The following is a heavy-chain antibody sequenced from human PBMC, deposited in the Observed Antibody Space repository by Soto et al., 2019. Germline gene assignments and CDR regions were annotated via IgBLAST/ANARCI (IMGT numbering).Heavy chain of an antibody. J-gene: IGHJ4*02. V-gene: IGHV3-30*03. D-gene: IGHD3-22*01. Sequence: SLRLSCAASGFTFSSYGMHWVRQAPGKGLEWVAVISYDGSNKYYADSVKGRFTISRDNSKNTLYLQMNSLRAEDTAVYYCATHYYDSSNFDYWGQGTLVTVSS. CDR2: ISYDGSNK. CDR3: ATHYYDSSNFDY. CDR1: GFTFSSYG.